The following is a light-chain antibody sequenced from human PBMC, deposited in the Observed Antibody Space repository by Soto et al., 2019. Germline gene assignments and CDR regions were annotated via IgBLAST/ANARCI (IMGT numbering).Light chain of an antibody. J-gene: IGLJ3*02. CDR3: QYYDSSLRGWV. Sequence: QSVLTQPPSVSGAPGQRVTISCTGSSSNIGAGYDVHWYQQLPGTAPKLLIYGNSNRPSGVPDRFSGSKSGTSASLAITGLRAEDEAYYYCQYYDSSLRGWVFGGGTKLTVL. CDR2: GNS. V-gene: IGLV1-40*01. CDR1: SSNIGAGYD.